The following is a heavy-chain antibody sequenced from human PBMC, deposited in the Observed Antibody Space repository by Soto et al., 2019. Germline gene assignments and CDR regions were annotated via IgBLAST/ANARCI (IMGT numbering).Heavy chain of an antibody. J-gene: IGHJ4*02. V-gene: IGHV3-11*01. CDR2: ISSSGSTI. D-gene: IGHD3-10*01. CDR1: GFNFNDYD. Sequence: GGSLRLSCAASGFNFNDYDISWIRQAPGQGLEWLSYISSSGSTIYYADSVRGRFTISRDNAKNTMYLQVNSLRDEDTAVYYCARELSGSVHSDYWGQGTLVTDSS. CDR3: ARELSGSVHSDY.